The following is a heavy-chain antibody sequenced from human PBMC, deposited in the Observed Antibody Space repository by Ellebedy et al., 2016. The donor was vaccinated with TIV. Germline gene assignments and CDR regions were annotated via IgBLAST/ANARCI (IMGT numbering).Heavy chain of an antibody. CDR2: IIPIFGTA. D-gene: IGHD3-9*01. J-gene: IGHJ3*02. CDR3: ASGHREELRYFDWLYAFDI. CDR1: GGTFSSYA. Sequence: SVKVSXXASGGTFSSYAISWVRQAPGQGLEWMGGIIPIFGTANYAQKFQGRVTITADESTSTAYMELSSLRSEDTAVYYCASGHREELRYFDWLYAFDIWGQGTMVTVSS. V-gene: IGHV1-69*13.